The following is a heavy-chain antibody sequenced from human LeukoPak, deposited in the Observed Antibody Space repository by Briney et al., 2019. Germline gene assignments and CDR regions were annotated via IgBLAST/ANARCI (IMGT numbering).Heavy chain of an antibody. CDR2: IGGSNGIT. D-gene: IGHD3-9*01. CDR3: ARGLQGYYDSLTGYYRGRYYFDY. CDR1: RFTFNSYA. Sequence: GGSLRLSCAASRFTFNSYAMSWVRQAPGKGLEWVSVIGGSNGITFYVGSVKGRFTISRDNSKDTLYLQMNSLRAEDTAVYYCARGLQGYYDSLTGYYRGRYYFDYWGQGTLVTVSS. J-gene: IGHJ4*02. V-gene: IGHV3-23*01.